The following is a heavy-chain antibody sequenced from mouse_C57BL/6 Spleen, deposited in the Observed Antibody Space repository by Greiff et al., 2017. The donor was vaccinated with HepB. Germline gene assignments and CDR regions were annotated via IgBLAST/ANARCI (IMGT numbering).Heavy chain of an antibody. J-gene: IGHJ2*01. V-gene: IGHV5-4*01. Sequence: EVKLMESGGGLVKPGGSLKLSCAASGFTFSSYAMSWVRQTPEKRLEWVATISDGGSYTYYPDNVKGRFTISRDNAKNNLYLQMSHLKSEDTAMYYCARERDFYYGSSYPYFDYWGQGTTLTVSS. CDR2: ISDGGSYT. D-gene: IGHD1-1*01. CDR1: GFTFSSYA. CDR3: ARERDFYYGSSYPYFDY.